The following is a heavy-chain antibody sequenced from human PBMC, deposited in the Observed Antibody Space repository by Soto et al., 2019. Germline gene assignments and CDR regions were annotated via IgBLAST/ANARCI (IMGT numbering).Heavy chain of an antibody. CDR2: IYYNGYT. D-gene: IGHD4-4*01. CDR1: GDAISSPGYH. J-gene: IGHJ6*02. CDR3: ARTTVATRRVDQLYYGMDV. Sequence: QVQLHESGPGLVKPSQTLSLTCTVSGDAISSPGYHWSWIRQHPGKGLEWIGFIYYNGYTFYNRSLESRVTISKDTSKNQFSLELTSVTAADSAVYYCARTTVATRRVDQLYYGMDVWGQGTTVTVSS. V-gene: IGHV4-31*03.